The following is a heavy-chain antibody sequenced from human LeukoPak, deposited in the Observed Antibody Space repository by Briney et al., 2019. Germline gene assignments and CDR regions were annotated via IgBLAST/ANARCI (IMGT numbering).Heavy chain of an antibody. J-gene: IGHJ5*02. CDR3: ACRKYNSPWSDP. Sequence: ASVKVSCKASGYTFTGYYMHWVRQAPGQGLEWMGWINPNSGGTNYAQKFQGRVTMTRDTSISTAYLQWSSLRASDTAMYYCACRKYNSPWSDPWGQGTPVTVSS. CDR1: GYTFTGYY. CDR2: INPNSGGT. D-gene: IGHD1-14*01. V-gene: IGHV1-2*02.